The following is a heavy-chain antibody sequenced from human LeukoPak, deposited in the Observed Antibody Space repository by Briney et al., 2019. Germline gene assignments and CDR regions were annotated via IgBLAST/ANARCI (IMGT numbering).Heavy chain of an antibody. CDR1: GFTFSSYT. J-gene: IGHJ4*02. CDR2: TSGTGSTI. V-gene: IGHV3-48*04. CDR3: ARGAYGDYFDH. D-gene: IGHD4-17*01. Sequence: TGGSLKLSCAASGFTFSSYTMNWVRQAPGKGLEWVSYTSGTGSTIYYAASVKGRFTISRDNAKNSLYLQMNSLRAEDTAVYYCARGAYGDYFDHWGQGTLVTVSS.